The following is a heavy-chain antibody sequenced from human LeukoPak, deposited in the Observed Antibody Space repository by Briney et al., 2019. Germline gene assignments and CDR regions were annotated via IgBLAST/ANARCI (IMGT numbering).Heavy chain of an antibody. V-gene: IGHV3-74*01. J-gene: IGHJ4*02. D-gene: IGHD3-10*01. CDR2: ITNDGSKT. CDR1: GFSFGGYW. CDR3: ARERNYYYFDY. Sequence: PGVSLRLSYAASGFSFGGYWMHWVRQAPGKGLSWVAGITNDGSKTGYADSVKGRLTISRDNAKNTLYLQMNSLRAEDTAVYYCARERNYYYFDYWGLGSLVTVSS.